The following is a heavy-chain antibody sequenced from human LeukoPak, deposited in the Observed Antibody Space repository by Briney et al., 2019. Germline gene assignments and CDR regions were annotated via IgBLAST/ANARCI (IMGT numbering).Heavy chain of an antibody. V-gene: IGHV3-23*01. J-gene: IGHJ4*02. Sequence: PGGSLRLSCAASGFTFSSYAMGWVRQAPGKGLEWVSAISGTGNRTYYADSVKGRFTISRDNSKNTLYLQMNSLRAEDTAIYYCTTYRQVLLPFESWGQGTLVTVSS. CDR3: TTYRQVLLPFES. CDR2: ISGTGNRT. CDR1: GFTFSSYA. D-gene: IGHD2-8*02.